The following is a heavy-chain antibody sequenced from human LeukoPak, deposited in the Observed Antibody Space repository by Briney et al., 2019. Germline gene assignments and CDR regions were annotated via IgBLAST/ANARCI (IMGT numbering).Heavy chain of an antibody. V-gene: IGHV4-31*03. D-gene: IGHD3-22*01. Sequence: KTSETLSLNCTVSGGSISSGGYYWSWIRQHPGRGLEWIGYIYYSGSTYYNPSLKSRVTISVDTSKNQFSLKLSSVTAADTAVYYCARADSELGATWGQGTLVTVSS. CDR1: GGSISSGGYY. J-gene: IGHJ5*02. CDR2: IYYSGST. CDR3: ARADSELGAT.